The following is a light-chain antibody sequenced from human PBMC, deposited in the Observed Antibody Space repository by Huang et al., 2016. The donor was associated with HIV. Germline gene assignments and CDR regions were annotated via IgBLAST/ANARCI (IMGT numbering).Light chain of an antibody. CDR1: RSLRTN. CDR2: GSS. Sequence: ELVMTQSPSPLSVSPGARFTLSCRGNRSLRTNLAWYQQRPGQAPRLLIYGSSTRAPGIPARFSGSGSGTDFSLTISSLQPEDFALYYCHQYNNWLLSFGGGTRVDIE. V-gene: IGKV3-15*01. J-gene: IGKJ4*01. CDR3: HQYNNWLLS.